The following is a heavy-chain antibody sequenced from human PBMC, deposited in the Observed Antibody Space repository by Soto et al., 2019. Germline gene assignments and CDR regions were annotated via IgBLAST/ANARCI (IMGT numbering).Heavy chain of an antibody. V-gene: IGHV1-18*01. J-gene: IGHJ4*02. Sequence: QVQLVQSGAEVKKPGASVKVSCKASGYTFSTYAISWVRQAPGQGLEWMGWISAYNGDTNYAQKFQGRVTITTETXXXXXXXXXXXXXXXXXXXXXXXXXXXXXXXXXXXXXSPDSWGQGTLVTVSS. CDR2: ISAYNGDT. CDR3: XXXXXXXXXXXXXXXSPDS. CDR1: GYTFSTYA.